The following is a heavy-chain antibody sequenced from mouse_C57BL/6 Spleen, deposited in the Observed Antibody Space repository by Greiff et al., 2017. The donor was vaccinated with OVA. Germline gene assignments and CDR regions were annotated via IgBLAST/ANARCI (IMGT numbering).Heavy chain of an antibody. J-gene: IGHJ2*01. CDR1: GYTFTSYW. CDR2: IDPSDSYT. Sequence: QVQLQQPGAELVMPGASVKLSCKASGYTFTSYWMHWVKQRPGQGLEWIGEIDPSDSYTNYNQKFKGKSTLTVDKSSSTAYTQLSSLTSEDSAVYYCARRRGLDYFDYWGQGTTLTVSS. V-gene: IGHV1-69*01. CDR3: ARRRGLDYFDY. D-gene: IGHD1-2*01.